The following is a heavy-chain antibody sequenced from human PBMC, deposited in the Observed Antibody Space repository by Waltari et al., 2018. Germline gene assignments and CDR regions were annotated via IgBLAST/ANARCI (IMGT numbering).Heavy chain of an antibody. CDR1: GGSISSSSYY. J-gene: IGHJ4*02. Sequence: QLQLQESGPGLVKPSETLSLTCTVSGGSISSSSYYWGWIRQPPGKGLEWSGSINYSDATYANPSLKSRVTISVDTSKNQFTLKLSSVTAADTAVYYCARWWLWMSRDDPDKSDYWGQGTLVTVSS. D-gene: IGHD6-19*01. CDR2: INYSDAT. CDR3: ARWWLWMSRDDPDKSDY. V-gene: IGHV4-39*01.